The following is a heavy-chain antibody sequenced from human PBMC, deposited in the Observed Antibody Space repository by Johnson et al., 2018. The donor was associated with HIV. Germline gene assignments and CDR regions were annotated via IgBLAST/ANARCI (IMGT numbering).Heavy chain of an antibody. V-gene: IGHV3-23*01. CDR2: ISGSGTTT. J-gene: IGHJ3*02. CDR3: AREGIAVAKVLAFDI. Sequence: SNYAMSWVRQAPGKGLEWVSGISGSGTTTYNADSVKGRFTISRDNSKNTLYLQMNSLRAEDTAVYYCAREGIAVAKVLAFDIWGRGTVVTVTS. CDR1: SNYA. D-gene: IGHD6-19*01.